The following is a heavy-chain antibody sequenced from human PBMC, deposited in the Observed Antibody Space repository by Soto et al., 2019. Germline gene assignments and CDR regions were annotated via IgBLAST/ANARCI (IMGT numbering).Heavy chain of an antibody. V-gene: IGHV3-21*02. CDR3: VRDFGWYYRSGYMDV. CDR1: GFSFISYS. D-gene: IGHD3-16*01. CDR2: INEDSSYI. Sequence: EVQLVESGGGLVKPGGSLRLSCAASGFSFISYSMNWVRQAPGKGLEWVTSINEDSSYIYYAYSLRGRFTISRDNAKDSLYLQMNSLRAEDTAVYYCVRDFGWYYRSGYMDVWGDGATVTVSS. J-gene: IGHJ6*03.